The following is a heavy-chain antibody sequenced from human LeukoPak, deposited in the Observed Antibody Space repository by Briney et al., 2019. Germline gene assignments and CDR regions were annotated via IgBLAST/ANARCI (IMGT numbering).Heavy chain of an antibody. J-gene: IGHJ5*02. CDR2: INPSSGGT. D-gene: IGHD2-2*01. CDR1: GYTFTGYY. CDR3: ARDLAGLVVPAAIFDP. V-gene: IGHV1-2*02. Sequence: GASVKVSCKASGYTFTGYYMHWVRQAPGQGLEWMGWINPSSGGTNYAQKFQGRVTMTRDTSISTAYMELSRLRSDDTAVYYCARDLAGLVVPAAIFDPWGQGTLVTVSS.